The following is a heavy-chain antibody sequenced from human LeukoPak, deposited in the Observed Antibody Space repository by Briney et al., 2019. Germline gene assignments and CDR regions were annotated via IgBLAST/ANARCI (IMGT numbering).Heavy chain of an antibody. D-gene: IGHD6-13*01. CDR3: ARRQIAAPFDY. Sequence: SESLSLTCAVYGGSFSGYYWSWSSETPGGGLGWSGEINLSGSTNYNPSLKRRVPISVDTYNNQFSLKLSSVTAADTAVYYCARRQIAAPFDYWGQGTLVTVSS. CDR2: INLSGST. V-gene: IGHV4-34*01. CDR1: GGSFSGYY. J-gene: IGHJ4*02.